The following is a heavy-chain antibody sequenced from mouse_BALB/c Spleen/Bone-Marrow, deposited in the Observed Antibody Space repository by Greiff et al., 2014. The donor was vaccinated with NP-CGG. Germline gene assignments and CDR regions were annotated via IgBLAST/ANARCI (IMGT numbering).Heavy chain of an antibody. D-gene: IGHD1-1*01. Sequence: QVQLQQSGPGLVAPSQSLSITCTVSGFSLSSYGVSWVRQPPGKGLEWLRVIWGDGSTNYHSALISRLSISKDNSKSQVVLKLNSLQTVDTATFYCAKANRYGYAMDYWGQGTSVTVSS. CDR3: AKANRYGYAMDY. CDR1: GFSLSSYG. J-gene: IGHJ4*01. V-gene: IGHV2-3*01. CDR2: IWGDGST.